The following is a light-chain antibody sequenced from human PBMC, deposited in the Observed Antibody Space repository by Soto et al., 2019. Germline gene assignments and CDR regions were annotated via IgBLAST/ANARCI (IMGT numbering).Light chain of an antibody. Sequence: QSVLTQPPSASGTPGQRVTISCSGSSSSIGANTVNWYQQLPGTAPKLLIYSNNQRPSGVPVRFSGSKSGTSASLAISGLQSEDEADYYCAAWDDSLNGYAVFGGGTKLTVL. CDR3: AAWDDSLNGYAV. V-gene: IGLV1-44*01. CDR1: SSSIGANT. J-gene: IGLJ2*01. CDR2: SNN.